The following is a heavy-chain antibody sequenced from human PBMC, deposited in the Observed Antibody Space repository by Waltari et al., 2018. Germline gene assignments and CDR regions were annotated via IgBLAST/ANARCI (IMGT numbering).Heavy chain of an antibody. D-gene: IGHD6-19*01. CDR2: ISSSSSYT. Sequence: EVQLVESGGGLVQSGGSLRLSCAVSGFTFSTSNMNWVRQAPGKGLEWVSYISSSSSYTQYADSVRGRFTVSRDNAKNSLYLQMNSLGAEDTAVYYCARDFWSSGWHNWGQGTLVTVSS. CDR3: ARDFWSSGWHN. CDR1: GFTFSTSN. V-gene: IGHV3-48*01. J-gene: IGHJ4*02.